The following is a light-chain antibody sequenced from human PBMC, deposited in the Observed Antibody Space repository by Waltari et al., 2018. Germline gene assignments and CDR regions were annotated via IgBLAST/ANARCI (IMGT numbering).Light chain of an antibody. CDR2: GAS. Sequence: DIQMTQSPSSLSASVRDRVTITCRASQGISNWLAWYQQKPGKAPKSLLYGASNLQSGAPSRFSGSGSGTDFTLTITNVQPEDFATYYCQQYDNYPITFGQGTRLEIK. CDR3: QQYDNYPIT. J-gene: IGKJ5*01. CDR1: QGISNW. V-gene: IGKV1D-16*01.